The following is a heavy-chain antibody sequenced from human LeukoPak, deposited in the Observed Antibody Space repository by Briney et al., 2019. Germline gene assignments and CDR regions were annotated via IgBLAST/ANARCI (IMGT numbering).Heavy chain of an antibody. D-gene: IGHD1-1*01. J-gene: IGHJ4*02. CDR1: GFTFSDSP. Sequence: GGSLRLSCAASGFTFSDSPIHWIRQAPGKGLEWVSVIYNTGSTYYADSVKGRFTISRDNSKNTLYLQMNSLRAEDTAVYYCAREYNGWAFDYWGQGTLVTVSS. CDR2: IYNTGST. V-gene: IGHV3-66*01. CDR3: AREYNGWAFDY.